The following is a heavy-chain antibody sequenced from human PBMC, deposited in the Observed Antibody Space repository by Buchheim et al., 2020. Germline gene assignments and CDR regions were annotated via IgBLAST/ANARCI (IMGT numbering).Heavy chain of an antibody. CDR1: GASIDSSYW. J-gene: IGHJ1*01. V-gene: IGHV4-4*02. D-gene: IGHD3-22*01. Sequence: QLQESGPGQVKPSGTLSLTCAVSGASIDSSYWWSWVRQSPEKGLEWIAEIHHNGKTKANPSLKSRVTISPDKSRHQFSLKLTSLTAADTAVYFCATAAYFDSSGFFQYWGPGT. CDR3: ATAAYFDSSGFFQY. CDR2: IHHNGKT.